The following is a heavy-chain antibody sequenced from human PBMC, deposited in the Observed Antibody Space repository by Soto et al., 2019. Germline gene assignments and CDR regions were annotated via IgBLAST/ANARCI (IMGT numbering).Heavy chain of an antibody. CDR3: ARGRAPGYYDILTGYYDYYYYYGMDV. CDR1: GGTFSSYA. Sequence: SVKVSCKASGGTFSSYAISWVRQAPGQGLEWMGGIIPIFGTANYAQKFQGRVTITADESTSTACMELSSLRSEDTAVYYCARGRAPGYYDILTGYYDYYYYYGMDVWGQVTTVTVSS. D-gene: IGHD3-9*01. CDR2: IIPIFGTA. V-gene: IGHV1-69*13. J-gene: IGHJ6*02.